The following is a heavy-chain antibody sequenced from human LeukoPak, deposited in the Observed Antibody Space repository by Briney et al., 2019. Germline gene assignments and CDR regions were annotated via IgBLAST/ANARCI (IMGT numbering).Heavy chain of an antibody. J-gene: IGHJ4*02. Sequence: SETLSLTCTVSGGSISSSSYYWGWIRQPPGKGLEWIGSIYYSGSTYYNPSLKSRVTISVDTSKNQFSLKLSSVTAADTAVYYCARGVGTGWFYYFDYWGQGTLVTVSS. CDR2: IYYSGST. D-gene: IGHD6-19*01. CDR1: GGSISSSSYY. CDR3: ARGVGTGWFYYFDY. V-gene: IGHV4-39*01.